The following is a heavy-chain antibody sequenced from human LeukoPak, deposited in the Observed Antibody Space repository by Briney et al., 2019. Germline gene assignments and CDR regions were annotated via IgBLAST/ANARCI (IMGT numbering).Heavy chain of an antibody. D-gene: IGHD3-10*01. Sequence: SGTLSLTCTVSGYSISSGYYWGWIRQPPGKGLEWIGSIYHSGSTYYNPSLKSRVTISVDTSKNQFSLKLSSVTAADTAVYYCARIYGSGSYYKAHFDYWGQGTLVTVSS. CDR1: GYSISSGYY. J-gene: IGHJ4*02. CDR2: IYHSGST. CDR3: ARIYGSGSYYKAHFDY. V-gene: IGHV4-38-2*02.